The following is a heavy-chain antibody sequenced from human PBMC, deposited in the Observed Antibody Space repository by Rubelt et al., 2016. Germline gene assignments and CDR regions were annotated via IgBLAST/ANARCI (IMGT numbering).Heavy chain of an antibody. J-gene: IGHJ4*02. CDR2: INHSGIT. Sequence: QVQLQQWGAGLLKPSETLSLTCAVYGGSFSGYYWSWIRQPPGKGLEWIGEINHSGITNYNPSLKSRVTISVDTSKNQFSLKLGSVTAADTAVYYCARGKEGLGVTMMDYWGQGTLVTVSS. D-gene: IGHD3-22*01. V-gene: IGHV4-34*01. CDR3: ARGKEGLGVTMMDY. CDR1: GGSFSGYY.